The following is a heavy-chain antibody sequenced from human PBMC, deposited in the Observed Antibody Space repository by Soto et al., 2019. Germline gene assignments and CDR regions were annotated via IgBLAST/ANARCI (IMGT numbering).Heavy chain of an antibody. CDR3: ARESSIIGWLDY. D-gene: IGHD6-19*01. V-gene: IGHV3-48*03. Sequence: EVQLVESGGGLVQPGGSLRLSCAASGFTFSDFEFSWVRQAPRKGLEWISYISAIDYTSHDADSVTGRITFSRDYAKKSLFLQMDNLRAEDTAVYSCARESSIIGWLDYWGQGTLVSVSS. CDR2: ISAIDYTS. CDR1: GFTFSDFE. J-gene: IGHJ4*02.